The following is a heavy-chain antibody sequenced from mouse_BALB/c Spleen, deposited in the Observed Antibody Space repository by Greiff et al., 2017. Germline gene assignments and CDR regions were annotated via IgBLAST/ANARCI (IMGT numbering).Heavy chain of an antibody. V-gene: IGHV1-87*01. CDR2: IYPGDGDT. CDR1: GYTFTSYW. CDR3: ARRGGSNWDWFAY. Sequence: VQLQQSGAELARPGASVKLSCKASGYTFTSYWMQWVKQRPGQGLEWIGAIYPGDGDTRYTQKFKGKATLTADKSSSTAYMQLSSLASEDSAVYYCARRGGSNWDWFAYWGQGTLVTVSA. D-gene: IGHD4-1*01. J-gene: IGHJ3*01.